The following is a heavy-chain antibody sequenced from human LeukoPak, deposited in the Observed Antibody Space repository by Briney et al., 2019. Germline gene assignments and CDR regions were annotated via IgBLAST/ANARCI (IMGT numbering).Heavy chain of an antibody. J-gene: IGHJ4*02. CDR3: ARAGYYDSSGYALDY. Sequence: GGSLGLSCAASGFTFDDYGMSWVRQAPGKGLEWVSGINWNGGSTGYADSVKGRFTISRDNAKNSLYLQMNSLRAEDTAVYYCARAGYYDSSGYALDYWGQGTLVTVSS. CDR2: INWNGGST. CDR1: GFTFDDYG. V-gene: IGHV3-20*04. D-gene: IGHD3-22*01.